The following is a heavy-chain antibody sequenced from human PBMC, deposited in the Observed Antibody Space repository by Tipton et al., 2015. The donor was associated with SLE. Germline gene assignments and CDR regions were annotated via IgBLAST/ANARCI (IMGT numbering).Heavy chain of an antibody. D-gene: IGHD5-18*01. CDR1: GGSISSHY. CDR3: ASSSGYSYGWGHDAFDI. Sequence: TLSLTCTVSGGSISSHYWSWIRQPPGKGLEWIGYIYYSGSTNYNPSLKSRVTISVDTSKNQFSLKLSSVTAADTAVYYCASSSGYSYGWGHDAFDIWGQGTMVTVSS. V-gene: IGHV4-59*11. CDR2: IYYSGST. J-gene: IGHJ3*02.